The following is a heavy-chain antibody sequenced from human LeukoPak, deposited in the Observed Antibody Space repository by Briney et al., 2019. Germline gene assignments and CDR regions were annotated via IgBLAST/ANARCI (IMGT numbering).Heavy chain of an antibody. D-gene: IGHD6-19*01. CDR2: ISGSGGST. CDR1: GFTFTSYA. V-gene: IGHV3-23*01. Sequence: GGSLRLSCAASGFTFTSYAMSWVRQAPGKGLEWVTLISGSGGSTYYADSVKGRFIISRGNSKNTLSLQMNSLRAEDTAVYYCAKRGYSSGWQFDYWGQGTLVTVSS. J-gene: IGHJ4*02. CDR3: AKRGYSSGWQFDY.